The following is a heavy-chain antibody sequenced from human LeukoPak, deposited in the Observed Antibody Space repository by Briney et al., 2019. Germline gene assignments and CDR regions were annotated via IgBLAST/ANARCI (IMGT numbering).Heavy chain of an antibody. J-gene: IGHJ4*02. Sequence: SETLSLTCTVYGRSFSGYYWTWIRQPPGKGLEWIGEIGHSGTSTYNPSLKSRVTISVDTSKNQFSLKPRFVTAADTAVYYCARFHWNYEPYWGQGTLVTVSS. CDR1: GRSFSGYY. CDR2: IGHSGTS. V-gene: IGHV4-34*01. CDR3: ARFHWNYEPY. D-gene: IGHD1-7*01.